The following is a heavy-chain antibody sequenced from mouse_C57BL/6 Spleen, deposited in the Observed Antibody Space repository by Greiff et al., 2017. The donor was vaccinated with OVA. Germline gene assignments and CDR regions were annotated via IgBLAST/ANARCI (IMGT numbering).Heavy chain of an antibody. Sequence: EVKLVESGGGLVKPGGSLKLSCAASGFTFSSYAMSWVRQTPEKRLEWVATISDGGSYTYYPDNVKGRFTISRDNAKNNLYMQMSHLKSEDTAMYYCARSLYSNYEEAMDYWGQGTSVTVSS. CDR1: GFTFSSYA. D-gene: IGHD2-5*01. CDR3: ARSLYSNYEEAMDY. J-gene: IGHJ4*01. CDR2: ISDGGSYT. V-gene: IGHV5-4*03.